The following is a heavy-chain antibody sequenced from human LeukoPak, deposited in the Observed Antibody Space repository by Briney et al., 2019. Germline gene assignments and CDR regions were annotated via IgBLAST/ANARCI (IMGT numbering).Heavy chain of an antibody. CDR2: ISSISNHV. J-gene: IGHJ5*02. CDR3: ARDNSGWMYNWFDP. CDR1: GFTLSDYT. D-gene: IGHD6-19*01. Sequence: PGGSLRLSCAASGFTLSDYTMNWVRQTPGKGLEWVSSISSISNHVYYADSVRGRFTISRDNAKNSLYLQMNSLRVDDTAVYYCARDNSGWMYNWFDPWGQGTLVTVSS. V-gene: IGHV3-21*01.